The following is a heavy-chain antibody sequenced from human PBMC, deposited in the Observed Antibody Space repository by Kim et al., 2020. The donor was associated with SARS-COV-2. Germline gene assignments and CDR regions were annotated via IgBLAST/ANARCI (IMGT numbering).Heavy chain of an antibody. V-gene: IGHV3-73*01. CDR2: IRSKANSYAT. D-gene: IGHD1-1*01. J-gene: IGHJ3*01. CDR3: TRIPGTTVAFWDAFDV. CDR1: GFTFSDSP. Sequence: GGCLRLSCAASGFTFSDSPMHWVRQASGKGLEWVGRIRSKANSYATSYAASVKGRFTISRDDSESTAYLQMNSLKIEDTAVYYCTRIPGTTVAFWDAFDV.